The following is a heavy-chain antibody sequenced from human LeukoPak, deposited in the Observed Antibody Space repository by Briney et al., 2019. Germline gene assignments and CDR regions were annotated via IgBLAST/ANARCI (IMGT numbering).Heavy chain of an antibody. V-gene: IGHV4-34*01. CDR3: ARDLSGDYAFDI. Sequence: SETLSLTCAVYGGSFSGYYWSWIRQPPGKGLEWIGEISHSGSTKYNPSLKSRVTISVDTSKNQFSLKLSSVTAADTAVYYCARDLSGDYAFDIWSQGTLLTVPS. CDR1: GGSFSGYY. J-gene: IGHJ3*02. D-gene: IGHD4-17*01. CDR2: ISHSGST.